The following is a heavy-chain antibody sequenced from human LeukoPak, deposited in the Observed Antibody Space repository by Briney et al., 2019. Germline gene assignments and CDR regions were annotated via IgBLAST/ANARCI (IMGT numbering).Heavy chain of an antibody. V-gene: IGHV3-20*04. D-gene: IGHD5-12*01. Sequence: GGPLRLSCAASGFTFDDYGVSWVRQAPGKGLEWVSGINWNGGSTGFADSVKGRFTISRDNAKNSLYLQMNSLRAEDTALYYCARNYGGYDGSDFWGQGTLVTVSS. J-gene: IGHJ4*02. CDR1: GFTFDDYG. CDR2: INWNGGST. CDR3: ARNYGGYDGSDF.